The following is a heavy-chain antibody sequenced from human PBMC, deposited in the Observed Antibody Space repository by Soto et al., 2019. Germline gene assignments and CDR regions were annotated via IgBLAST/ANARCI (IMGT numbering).Heavy chain of an antibody. CDR3: ATTRRVRGVIIANYFDY. CDR2: MNPNSGNT. Sequence: ASVKVSCKASGYTFTSYDINWVRQATGQGLEWMGWMNPNSGNTGYAQKFQGRVTMTRNTSISTAYMELSSLRSEDTAVYYCATTRRVRGVIIANYFDYWGQGTLVTVSS. J-gene: IGHJ4*02. V-gene: IGHV1-8*01. D-gene: IGHD3-10*01. CDR1: GYTFTSYD.